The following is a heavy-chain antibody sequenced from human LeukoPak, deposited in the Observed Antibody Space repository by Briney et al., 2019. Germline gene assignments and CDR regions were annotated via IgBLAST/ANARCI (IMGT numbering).Heavy chain of an antibody. CDR1: GFTLSSHA. J-gene: IGHJ6*02. V-gene: IGHV3-23*01. CDR2: MGGAAGST. Sequence: GESLTLSCAASGFTLSSHAMTWVRLAPGKELEWVSTMGGAAGSTNFADSVRGRFTISRDNSNNTLFLHMTNLRAEDTAVYYCARDRDIILIGHGMDVWGQGTTVTVSS. D-gene: IGHD3/OR15-3a*01. CDR3: ARDRDIILIGHGMDV.